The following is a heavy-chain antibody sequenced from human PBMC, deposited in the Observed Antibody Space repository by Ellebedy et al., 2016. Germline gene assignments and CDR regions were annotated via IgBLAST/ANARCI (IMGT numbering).Heavy chain of an antibody. CDR1: GFTFSSYA. CDR2: ISYDGSNK. Sequence: GGSLRLSCAASGFTFSSYAMHWVRQAPGKGLEWVAVISYDGSNKYYADSVKGRFTISRDNSKNTLYLQMNSLRAEDTAVYYCARVIGGDYVNDDGDSWGQGTLVTVSS. J-gene: IGHJ4*02. V-gene: IGHV3-30*04. CDR3: ARVIGGDYVNDDGDS. D-gene: IGHD4-17*01.